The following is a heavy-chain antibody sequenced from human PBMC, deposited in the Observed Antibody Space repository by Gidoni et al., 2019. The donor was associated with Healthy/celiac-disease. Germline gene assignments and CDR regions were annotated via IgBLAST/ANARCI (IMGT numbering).Heavy chain of an antibody. CDR1: GGSISSYY. CDR2: IYYSGST. CDR3: AASLPAGVDY. J-gene: IGHJ4*02. V-gene: IGHV4-59*01. Sequence: QVQLQESGPGLVKPSETLSLTCTVSGGSISSYYWSWIRQPPGKGLEWIGYIYYSGSTNYNPPLKSRVTISVDTSKNQFSLKLSSVTAADTAVYYCAASLPAGVDYWGQGTLVTVSS.